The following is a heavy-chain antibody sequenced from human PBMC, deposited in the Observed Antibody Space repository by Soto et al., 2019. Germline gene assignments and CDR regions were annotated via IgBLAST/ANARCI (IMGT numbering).Heavy chain of an antibody. V-gene: IGHV5-51*01. D-gene: IGHD5-12*01. CDR3: ARHRRDGYNRFDY. J-gene: IGHJ4*02. CDR2: IYPGDSDT. CDR1: GYSFTYYW. Sequence: GECLKISCKASGYSFTYYWIGWVRQMPGKGLEWMGIIYPGDSDTTYSPSFQGQVTISADKSISTAYLHWSSLKASDTAMYYCARHRRDGYNRFDYWGQGTLVTVSS.